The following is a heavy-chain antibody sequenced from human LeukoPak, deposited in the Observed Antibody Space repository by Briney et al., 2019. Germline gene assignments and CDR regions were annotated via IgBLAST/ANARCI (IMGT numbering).Heavy chain of an antibody. D-gene: IGHD3-10*01. Sequence: NPSETLSLTCTVSGGSISSSSYYWGWIRQPPGKGLEWIGSIYYNGSTYYNPSLKSRVTISVDTSKNQFSLNLSSVTAADTAVYYCARSDGYGLVGIWGQGTMVTVSS. CDR1: GGSISSSSYY. CDR3: ARSDGYGLVGI. J-gene: IGHJ3*02. V-gene: IGHV4-39*07. CDR2: IYYNGST.